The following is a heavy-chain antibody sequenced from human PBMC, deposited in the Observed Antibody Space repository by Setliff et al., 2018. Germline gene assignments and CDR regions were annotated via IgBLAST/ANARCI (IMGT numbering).Heavy chain of an antibody. V-gene: IGHV4-61*02. J-gene: IGHJ4*02. CDR3: AGTPARGTTWLSPFDY. CDR1: GGSFDSGTHY. CDR2: IQGTGNT. D-gene: IGHD3-9*01. Sequence: LSLTCTVTGGSFDSGTHYWSWIRQPAGKVPEWIGLIQGTGNTNYNPSLQSRATISTDTSKNQISLKITSVTAADTALYSCAGTPARGTTWLSPFDYWGQGIQVTVSS.